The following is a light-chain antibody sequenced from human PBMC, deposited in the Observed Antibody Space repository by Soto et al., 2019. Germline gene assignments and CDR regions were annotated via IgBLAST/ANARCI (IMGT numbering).Light chain of an antibody. CDR2: GAS. J-gene: IGKJ1*01. V-gene: IGKV3-15*01. CDR1: HSINTN. Sequence: EIRVTQSPATLSVSPGERATLSCRASHSINTNLAWYQQKPGQAPRLLIYGASTRATDIPPRFSASGSGTEFTVTVSSLQSEDFAVYYCQQYHDWPRTFGQGTKVEIK. CDR3: QQYHDWPRT.